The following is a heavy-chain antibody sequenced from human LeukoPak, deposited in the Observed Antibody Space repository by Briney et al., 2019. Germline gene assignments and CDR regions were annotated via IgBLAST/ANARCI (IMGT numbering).Heavy chain of an antibody. Sequence: GASVKVSCTASGYTFTSYGISWVRQAPGQGLEWMGWISAYNGNTNYAQKLQGRVTMTTDTSTSTAYMELRSLRSDDTAVYYCARGAFGGVILYYYDYWGQGTLVTVSS. D-gene: IGHD3-16*01. J-gene: IGHJ4*02. CDR1: GYTFTSYG. CDR2: ISAYNGNT. CDR3: ARGAFGGVILYYYDY. V-gene: IGHV1-18*01.